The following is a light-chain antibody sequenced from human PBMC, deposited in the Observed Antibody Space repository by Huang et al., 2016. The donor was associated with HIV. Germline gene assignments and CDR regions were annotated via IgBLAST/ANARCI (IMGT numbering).Light chain of an antibody. CDR3: QQYGSSPPT. V-gene: IGKV3-20*01. CDR2: GAS. Sequence: EIVLTQSPGTLSLSPGERATLSCRASQSISSSYLAWYQQTPGQAPRPLIFGASSRATGIPDRFSGSGSGTDFTLIISRLEPEDFAVFYCQQYGSSPPTFGQGTKLEIK. CDR1: QSISSSY. J-gene: IGKJ1*01.